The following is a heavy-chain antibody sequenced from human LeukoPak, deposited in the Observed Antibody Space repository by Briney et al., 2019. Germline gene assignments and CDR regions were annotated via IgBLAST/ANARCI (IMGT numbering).Heavy chain of an antibody. D-gene: IGHD6-13*01. Sequence: SETLSLTCTVSGGSISSYYWSWIRQPPGKGLEWIGYIYYSGSTDYNPSLKSRVTISVDTSKNQFSLKLSSVTAADTAVYYCARAPRTKYSSSWYNWFDPWGQGTLVTVSS. V-gene: IGHV4-59*01. CDR2: IYYSGST. CDR3: ARAPRTKYSSSWYNWFDP. J-gene: IGHJ5*02. CDR1: GGSISSYY.